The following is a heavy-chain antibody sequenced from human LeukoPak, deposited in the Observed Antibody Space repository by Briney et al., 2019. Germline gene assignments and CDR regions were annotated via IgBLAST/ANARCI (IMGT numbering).Heavy chain of an antibody. Sequence: SETLSLTCTVSGGSISSGSYYWSWIRQPAGKGLEWIGRIYTGGSTNYNPSLKSRVTISVDTSKNQFSLKLSSVTAADTAVYYCASWGYYYCYMDVWGKGTTVTVSS. CDR1: GGSISSGSYY. D-gene: IGHD3-16*01. CDR2: IYTGGST. J-gene: IGHJ6*03. V-gene: IGHV4-61*02. CDR3: ASWGYYYCYMDV.